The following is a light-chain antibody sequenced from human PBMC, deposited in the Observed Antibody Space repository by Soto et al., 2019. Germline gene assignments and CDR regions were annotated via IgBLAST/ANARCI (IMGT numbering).Light chain of an antibody. CDR1: QSLVYRDGNTY. CDR2: WVS. CDR3: MQSAYWPHT. J-gene: IGKJ2*01. Sequence: DVVMTQSPLSLPVTLGQPASISCRSSQSLVYRDGNTYLYWFQQRPGQSPRRLIYWVSNRDSGVPDRFSGSGSGTDFTLRISRVEAEDVGVYYCMQSAYWPHTFDQGTKLEIK. V-gene: IGKV2-30*01.